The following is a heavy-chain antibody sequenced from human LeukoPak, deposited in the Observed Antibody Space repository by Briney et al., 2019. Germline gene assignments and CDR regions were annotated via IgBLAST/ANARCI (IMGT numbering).Heavy chain of an antibody. J-gene: IGHJ4*02. V-gene: IGHV3-7*01. Sequence: GGSLRLSCAASGFTFSSYWMSWVRQAPGKGLEWVANIKQDGSEKYYVDSVKGQFTISRDNSKDRLYLQMNSLRPEDTAVYYCARDQARGYHRIFDYWGQGTLVTVSS. CDR2: IKQDGSEK. CDR3: ARDQARGYHRIFDY. D-gene: IGHD3-22*01. CDR1: GFTFSSYW.